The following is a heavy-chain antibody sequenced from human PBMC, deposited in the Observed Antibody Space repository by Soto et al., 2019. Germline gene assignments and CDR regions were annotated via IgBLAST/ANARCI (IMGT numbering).Heavy chain of an antibody. J-gene: IGHJ5*02. Sequence: GGSLRLSCSASGFTFSEYSMHWVRQAPGKGLQYVSTISSDGDITYYADSVKGRFTISRDNSKNTLYLQMNSLRPEDTAVYYCVKASTFYDILTGYYSTNFFDPWGQGTLVTVSS. CDR3: VKASTFYDILTGYYSTNFFDP. CDR2: ISSDGDIT. D-gene: IGHD3-9*01. CDR1: GFTFSEYS. V-gene: IGHV3-64D*06.